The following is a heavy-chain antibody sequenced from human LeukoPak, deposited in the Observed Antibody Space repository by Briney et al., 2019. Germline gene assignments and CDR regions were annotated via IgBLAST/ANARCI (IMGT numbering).Heavy chain of an antibody. CDR1: GYTFTSYY. D-gene: IGHD4-23*01. V-gene: IGHV1-46*01. CDR3: ARAGAPTVVTPPELWYFDL. Sequence: ASVKVSCKASGYTFTSYYMHWVRQAPGQGLEWVGIINPSGGSTSYAQKFQGRVTMTRDTSKNQFSLKLSSVTAADTAVYYCARAGAPTVVTPPELWYFDLWGRGTLVTVSS. CDR2: INPSGGST. J-gene: IGHJ2*01.